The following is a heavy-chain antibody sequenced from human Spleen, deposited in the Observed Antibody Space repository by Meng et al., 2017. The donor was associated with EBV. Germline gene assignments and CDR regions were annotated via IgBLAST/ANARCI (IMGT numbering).Heavy chain of an antibody. Sequence: QVQLRESAPGLVRPSGTLSLPCAVSGDSISSDKWWILVRQPPGKGLEWIGEIYHSGSTNYNPSLTSRVTILVDKSENQFSLKLSSVTAADTAVYYCASRYCPTTSCRQDWGQGTLVTVSS. CDR3: ASRYCPTTSCRQD. D-gene: IGHD2-2*01. CDR1: GDSISSDKW. V-gene: IGHV4-4*02. CDR2: IYHSGST. J-gene: IGHJ4*02.